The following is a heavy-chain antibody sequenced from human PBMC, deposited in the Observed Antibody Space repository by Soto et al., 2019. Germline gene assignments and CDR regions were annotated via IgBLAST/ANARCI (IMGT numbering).Heavy chain of an antibody. J-gene: IGHJ6*02. CDR3: VKDMGQAAVGIRYPYGLDV. CDR1: GFTVSSFG. D-gene: IGHD6-13*01. V-gene: IGHV3-64D*06. CDR2: LSSNGIGT. Sequence: GGSLRLSCSGSGFTVSSFGMHWVRQAPGKGLEHVSTLSSNGIGTYYADSVKGRFTFSRDTSKNTLYLQMSSLRTEDTAVYYCVKDMGQAAVGIRYPYGLDVWGLGTTVTVS.